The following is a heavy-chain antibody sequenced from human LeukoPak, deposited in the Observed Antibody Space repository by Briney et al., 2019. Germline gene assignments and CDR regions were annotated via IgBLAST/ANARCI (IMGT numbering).Heavy chain of an antibody. D-gene: IGHD6-13*01. J-gene: IGHJ6*02. CDR2: ISAYNGNT. CDR3: ARDGRYSSSWYVYYYGMDV. V-gene: IGHV1-18*01. CDR1: GYTFTSYG. Sequence: ASVKVSCKASGYTFTSYGISWVRQAPGQGLEWMGWISAYNGNTNYAQKLQGRVTMTTDISTSTAYMELRSLRSDDTAVYYCARDGRYSSSWYVYYYGMDVWGQGTTVTVSS.